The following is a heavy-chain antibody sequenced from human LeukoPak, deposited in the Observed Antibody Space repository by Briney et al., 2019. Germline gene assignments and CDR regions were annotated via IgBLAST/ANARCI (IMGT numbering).Heavy chain of an antibody. CDR2: ISSSSYI. V-gene: IGHV3-21*04. CDR1: GFTFSSYS. CDR3: AREVSVLFYYYGMDV. J-gene: IGHJ6*02. D-gene: IGHD6-6*01. Sequence: PGGSLRLSCAASGFTFSSYSMNWVRQAPGKGLEWVSSISSSSYIYYADSVKGRFTISRDNAKNSLYLQMNSLRAEDTAVYYCAREVSVLFYYYGMDVWGQGTTVTVSS.